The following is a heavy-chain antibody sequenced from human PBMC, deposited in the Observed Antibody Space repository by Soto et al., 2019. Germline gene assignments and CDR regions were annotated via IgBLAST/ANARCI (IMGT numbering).Heavy chain of an antibody. J-gene: IGHJ6*04. CDR3: ATDFDDFWSGYLHV. V-gene: IGHV4-31*03. CDR1: GGSISSGGYY. D-gene: IGHD3-3*01. Sequence: PSETLSLTCTVSGGSISSGGYYWSWIRQHPGRGLEWIGYIYYSGSTYYNPSLKSRVTISVDTSKNQFSLKLSSVTAADTAVYYCATDFDDFWSGYLHVWGKGTTVTVSS. CDR2: IYYSGST.